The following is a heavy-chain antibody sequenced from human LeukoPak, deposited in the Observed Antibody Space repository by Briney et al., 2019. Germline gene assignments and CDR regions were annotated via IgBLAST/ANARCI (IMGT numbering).Heavy chain of an antibody. V-gene: IGHV1-46*01. Sequence: ASVKVSCKASGYTFTSYDINWVRQAPGQGLEWMGIINPSGGSTTYAQKFQGRVTMTRDMSTSTVYMELSSLRSEDTAVYYCARGSTIFGVGIGSFDYWGQGTLVTVSS. D-gene: IGHD3-3*01. J-gene: IGHJ4*02. CDR1: GYTFTSYD. CDR2: INPSGGST. CDR3: ARGSTIFGVGIGSFDY.